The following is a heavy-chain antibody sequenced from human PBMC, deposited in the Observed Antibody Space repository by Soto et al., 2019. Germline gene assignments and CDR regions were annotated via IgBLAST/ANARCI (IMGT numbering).Heavy chain of an antibody. CDR1: GFTFSTYA. V-gene: IGHV3-23*01. CDR2: ITGGGTDT. J-gene: IGHJ4*02. D-gene: IGHD2-8*02. CDR3: AKGSRGHCTGVTCYPFDY. Sequence: EVQLLDSGGHLVQPGGSLRLSCAASGFTFSTYAMNWVRQAPGKRLEWVSSITGGGTDTYYADSVKGRFTIARDNSKNNLYLQMSSLRAEDTAVYYCAKGSRGHCTGVTCYPFDYWGQGALVIVSS.